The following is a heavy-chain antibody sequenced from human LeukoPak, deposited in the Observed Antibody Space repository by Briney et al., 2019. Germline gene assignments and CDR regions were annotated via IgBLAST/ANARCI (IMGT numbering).Heavy chain of an antibody. J-gene: IGHJ4*02. Sequence: GGSLRLSCAASGFTFSNYAMSWVRQAPGKGLEWVSGISGSDGTTYYADSVKGRFTISRDNSKNKLYPQMNSLRVEDRAVYYCAKHHRMAARLVYFDYWGQGTLVTVSS. CDR2: ISGSDGTT. D-gene: IGHD6-6*01. CDR1: GFTFSNYA. CDR3: AKHHRMAARLVYFDY. V-gene: IGHV3-23*01.